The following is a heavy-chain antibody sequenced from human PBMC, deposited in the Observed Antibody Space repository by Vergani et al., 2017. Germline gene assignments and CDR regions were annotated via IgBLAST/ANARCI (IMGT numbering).Heavy chain of an antibody. Sequence: QVQLQESGPGLVKPSETLSLTCTVSGGSISSYYWSWIRQPPGKGLEWIGYIYYSGSTNYNPSLKSRVTISVDTSKNQFSLKLSSVTAADTAVYYCARDDRTDGSGGDYWGQGTLVTVSS. CDR2: IYYSGST. V-gene: IGHV4-59*12. J-gene: IGHJ4*02. CDR1: GGSISSYY. CDR3: ARDDRTDGSGGDY. D-gene: IGHD3-10*01.